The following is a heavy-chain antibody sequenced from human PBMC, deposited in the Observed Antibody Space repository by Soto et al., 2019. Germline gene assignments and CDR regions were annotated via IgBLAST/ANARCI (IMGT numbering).Heavy chain of an antibody. J-gene: IGHJ1*01. V-gene: IGHV3-9*01. CDR3: VKDPSINEYSAHVRH. D-gene: IGHD4-4*01. Sequence: EVPLVESGGGLVQPGRSLRLSCAASGFTFDDYAMNWVRQVPGKGLEWVSGINWNSGSIGYGDSVKGRLAISRDNAKNSLHLQMNSLSAEDTAFYYCVKDPSINEYSAHVRHWGQGTLVTVSS. CDR2: INWNSGSI. CDR1: GFTFDDYA.